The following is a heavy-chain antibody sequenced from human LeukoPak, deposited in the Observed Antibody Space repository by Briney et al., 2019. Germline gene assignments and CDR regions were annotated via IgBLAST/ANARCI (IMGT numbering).Heavy chain of an antibody. D-gene: IGHD3-22*01. Sequence: GGSLRLSCAASGFTFSSYGMHWVRQAPGKGLEWVAFIRYDGSNKYYTDSVKGRFTISRDNSKNTLYLQMNSLRAEDTAVYYCAKNKPSLTYYYDSSGPYFDYWGQGTLVTVSS. CDR3: AKNKPSLTYYYDSSGPYFDY. J-gene: IGHJ4*02. CDR1: GFTFSSYG. CDR2: IRYDGSNK. V-gene: IGHV3-30*02.